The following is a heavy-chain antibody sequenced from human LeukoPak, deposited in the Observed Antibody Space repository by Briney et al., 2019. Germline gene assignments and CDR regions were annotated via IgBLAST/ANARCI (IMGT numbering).Heavy chain of an antibody. V-gene: IGHV4-59*08. J-gene: IGHJ5*02. D-gene: IGHD3-10*01. CDR1: GGSISSYY. CDR3: ARQSLGPSRSGSSNNWFDP. CDR2: IYYSGST. Sequence: SETLSLTCTVSGGSISSYYWSWIRQPPGKGLEWIGYIYYSGSTNYSPSLKSRVTISVDTPKNQFSLKLSSVTAADTAVYYCARQSLGPSRSGSSNNWFDPWGQGTLVTVSS.